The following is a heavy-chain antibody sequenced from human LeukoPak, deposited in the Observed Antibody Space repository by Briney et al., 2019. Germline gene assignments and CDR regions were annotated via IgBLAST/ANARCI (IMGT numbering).Heavy chain of an antibody. Sequence: SETLSLTCTVSGGSISSSSYYWGWIRQPPGKGLEWIGSIYYSGSTYYNPSLKSRVTISVDTSKNQFSLKLSSVTAADTAVYYCAKDRLRYSSSALVVFDYWGQGTLVTVSS. CDR1: GGSISSSSYY. V-gene: IGHV4-39*07. CDR2: IYYSGST. CDR3: AKDRLRYSSSALVVFDY. J-gene: IGHJ4*02. D-gene: IGHD6-6*01.